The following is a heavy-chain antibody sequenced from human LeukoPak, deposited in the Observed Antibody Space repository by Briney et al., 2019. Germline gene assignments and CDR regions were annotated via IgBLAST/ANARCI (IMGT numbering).Heavy chain of an antibody. J-gene: IGHJ4*02. Sequence: SETLSLTCAVYAGSFSGYYWSWIRQPPGKGLEWIGYIYYSGSTNYNPSLNSRVTISVDTSKNQFSLKLSSVTAADTAVYYCARFSLMATTFDYWGQGTLVTVSS. D-gene: IGHD5-24*01. CDR3: ARFSLMATTFDY. V-gene: IGHV4-59*01. CDR2: IYYSGST. CDR1: AGSFSGYY.